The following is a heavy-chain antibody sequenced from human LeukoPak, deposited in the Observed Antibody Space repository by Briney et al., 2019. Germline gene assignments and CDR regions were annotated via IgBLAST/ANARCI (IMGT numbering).Heavy chain of an antibody. D-gene: IGHD6-19*01. CDR2: IRGKAYRGTT. CDR3: AKEGQWLPYFDY. Sequence: GGSLRLSCTASGFIFGDYAMSWVRQAPGKGLEWVGFIRGKAYRGTTEYAASVKGRFTISRDDSKNIAYLQMNSLKTEDTAVYYCAKEGQWLPYFDYWGQGTLVTVSS. J-gene: IGHJ4*02. V-gene: IGHV3-49*04. CDR1: GFIFGDYA.